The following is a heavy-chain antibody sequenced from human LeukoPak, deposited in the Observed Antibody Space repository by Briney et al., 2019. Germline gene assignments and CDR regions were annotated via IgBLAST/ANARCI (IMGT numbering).Heavy chain of an antibody. J-gene: IGHJ6*02. Sequence: SETLSLTCTVSGGSIGSSIYYWGWIRQPPEKGLEWIGHIHYSGSTFYNPSLKSRVTISVDTSKNQFSLKLSSVTAADTAVYYCARDVYGDYVDYYYGMDVWGQGTTVTVSS. D-gene: IGHD4-17*01. V-gene: IGHV4-39*07. CDR3: ARDVYGDYVDYYYGMDV. CDR2: IHYSGST. CDR1: GGSIGSSIYY.